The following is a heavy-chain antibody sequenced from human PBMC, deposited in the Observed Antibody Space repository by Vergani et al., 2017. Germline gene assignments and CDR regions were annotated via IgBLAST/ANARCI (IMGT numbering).Heavy chain of an antibody. CDR1: GFTFSSYA. V-gene: IGHV3-23*01. J-gene: IGHJ6*02. CDR3: AKTIYCSGGSCYSVGDYYYGMDV. D-gene: IGHD2-15*01. Sequence: EVQLLESGGGLVQPGGSLRLSCAASGFTFSSYAMSWVRQAPGKGLEWVSAISGSGGSTYYADSVKGRFTISRDNSKNTLYLQMNSLRAEDTAVYYCAKTIYCSGGSCYSVGDYYYGMDVWGQGTMVTVSS. CDR2: ISGSGGST.